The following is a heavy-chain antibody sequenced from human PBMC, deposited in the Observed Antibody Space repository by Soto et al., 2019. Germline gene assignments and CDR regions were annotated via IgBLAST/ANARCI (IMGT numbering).Heavy chain of an antibody. V-gene: IGHV4-59*11. CDR3: ARELSLGMDV. CDR1: VGSITSPY. CDR2: ISVSGST. D-gene: IGHD3-16*01. J-gene: IGHJ6*02. Sequence: SETLSLTCSVSVGSITSPYWSCIRQPPGKGLEWVGDISVSGSTDYKPSVKSRVTISVDTSKDLFFLPVSPVTAADTALDYCARELSLGMDVGGQGTTATVSS.